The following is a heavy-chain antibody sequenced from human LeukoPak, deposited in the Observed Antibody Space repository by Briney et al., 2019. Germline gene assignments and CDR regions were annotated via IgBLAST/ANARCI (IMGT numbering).Heavy chain of an antibody. J-gene: IGHJ6*03. CDR2: INHNGST. D-gene: IGHD5-12*01. CDR1: GGSFSGYY. CDR3: ARGASPWHYYYYMDV. V-gene: IGHV4-34*01. Sequence: PSETLSLTCAVYGGSFSGYYWSWIRQPSGKGLEWIGEINHNGSTNYNPSLKSRVTISVDTSKNQFSLKLSSVTAADTAVYYCARGASPWHYYYYMDVWGKGTTVTVSS.